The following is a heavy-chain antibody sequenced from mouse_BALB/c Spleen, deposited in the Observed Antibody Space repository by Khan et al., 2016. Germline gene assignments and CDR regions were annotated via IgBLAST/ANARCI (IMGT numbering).Heavy chain of an antibody. CDR2: IYPSDIYT. V-gene: IGHV1-69*02. D-gene: IGHD2-4*01. CDR3: TRGESTMIRGFAY. Sequence: QVQLQQPGAELVRPGASVKLSCKASGYTFTSYWINWMKQRPGQGLEWIGNIYPSDIYTNYNQKFKDKATLTVDKSSSTAYMQLSSLTSEDSAIXYGTRGESTMIRGFAYWGQGTLVTVSA. J-gene: IGHJ3*01. CDR1: GYTFTSYW.